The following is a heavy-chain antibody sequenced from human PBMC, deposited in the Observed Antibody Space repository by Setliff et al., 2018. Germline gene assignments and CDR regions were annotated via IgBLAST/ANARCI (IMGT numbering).Heavy chain of an antibody. CDR3: AREQWLDPPGYYYMDV. Sequence: LALTCTVSGGAISSYYWSWIRQRAGKGLERIGPIYIGGGANYNPSLKSRVTMSIDTSKNQVSLKLYSVTSADLAVYYCAREQWLDPPGYYYMDVWAKGTTVTVSS. D-gene: IGHD6-19*01. CDR2: IYIGGGA. CDR1: GGAISSYY. J-gene: IGHJ6*03. V-gene: IGHV4-4*07.